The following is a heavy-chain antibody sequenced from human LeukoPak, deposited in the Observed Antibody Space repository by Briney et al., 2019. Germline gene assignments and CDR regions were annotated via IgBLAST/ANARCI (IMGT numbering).Heavy chain of an antibody. CDR2: ISGSGANT. CDR3: AKDHLGIAAAGTGFGY. V-gene: IGHV3-23*01. CDR1: GFTFSSYA. J-gene: IGHJ4*02. D-gene: IGHD6-13*01. Sequence: GGSLRLSCAASGFTFSSYAMSWVRQAPGKGLEWVSAISGSGANTYYADSVRGRFTISRDNSKDTLYPQMNSLRAEDTAIYYCAKDHLGIAAAGTGFGYWGQGTLVTVSS.